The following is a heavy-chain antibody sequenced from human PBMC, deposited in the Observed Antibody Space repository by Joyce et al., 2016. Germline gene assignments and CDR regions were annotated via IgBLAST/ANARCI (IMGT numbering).Heavy chain of an antibody. J-gene: IGHJ6*03. CDR3: ARGGYCSGTTCYRVWRGLRDYYYYYMDV. Sequence: QVQLQQWGTGLLKPSETLSLTCAVYGGSFSGFYWSWIRQPPGKGLEWIGEIKNSGSHNYNPSLRGRDTISSDRSKNQFSLKLRSVTAADTAVYYCARGGYCSGTTCYRVWRGLRDYYYYYMDVWAKGTTVTVSS. CDR1: GGSFSGFY. CDR2: IKNSGSH. V-gene: IGHV4-34*01. D-gene: IGHD2-2*01.